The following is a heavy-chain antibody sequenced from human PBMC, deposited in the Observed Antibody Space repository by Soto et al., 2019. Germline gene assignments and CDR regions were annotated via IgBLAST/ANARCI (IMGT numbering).Heavy chain of an antibody. J-gene: IGHJ4*02. CDR2: IHYDGISN. V-gene: IGHV3-74*01. CDR1: GFSFTRFW. CDR3: ARDGPEHWVDDSGFDY. D-gene: IGHD3-22*01. Sequence: EVQLVESGGGLVQPGGSLRLSCAASGFSFTRFWMHWVRQVLGKGLVWVARIHYDGISNAYADSVKGRFTISRDNAKNTVYLQMNSLRTEATAVYYCARDGPEHWVDDSGFDYWGQGTPVTVSS.